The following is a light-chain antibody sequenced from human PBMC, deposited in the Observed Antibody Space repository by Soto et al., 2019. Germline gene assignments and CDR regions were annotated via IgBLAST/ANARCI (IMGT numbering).Light chain of an antibody. CDR2: GAS. J-gene: IGKJ2*01. CDR3: QQYDNRPYT. V-gene: IGKV3-15*01. Sequence: EIVMTHSPATMSVSTGERATLSCRASQSVSNNLAWYQQKPGQAPRLLIYGASTRATAIPARFSGSGSGTEFALTISRMQSEECAVYFCQQYDNRPYTVGQATKLEIK. CDR1: QSVSNN.